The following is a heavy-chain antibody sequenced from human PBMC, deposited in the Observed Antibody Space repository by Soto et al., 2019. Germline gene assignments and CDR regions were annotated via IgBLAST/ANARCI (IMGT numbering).Heavy chain of an antibody. V-gene: IGHV1-18*01. Sequence: ASVKVSCKASGYTFTSYGSSWVRQAPGQGLEWMGWISAYNGNTNYAQKLQGRVTMTTDTSTSTAYMELRSLRSDDTAVYYCARGVRVGGLGPTPAYYLAYSAQGTLVTVSS. CDR3: ARGVRVGGLGPTPAYYLAY. D-gene: IGHD2-15*01. CDR2: ISAYNGNT. CDR1: GYTFTSYG. J-gene: IGHJ4*02.